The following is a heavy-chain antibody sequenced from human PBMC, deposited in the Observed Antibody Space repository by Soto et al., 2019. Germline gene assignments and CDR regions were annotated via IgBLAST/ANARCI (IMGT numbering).Heavy chain of an antibody. V-gene: IGHV1-69*12. CDR2: IIAIFGTA. Sequence: QVQLVQSGAEVKKPGSSVKVSCKASGGTFSTYAISWVRQAPGQGLEWMGGIIAIFGTADYAKKLQGRVTITADESTTTAYMELSSLRSEDTAVYYCARDRPRENYGGNYYYHMDVWGQGTTVTVSS. CDR3: ARDRPRENYGGNYYYHMDV. J-gene: IGHJ6*02. D-gene: IGHD4-17*01. CDR1: GGTFSTYA.